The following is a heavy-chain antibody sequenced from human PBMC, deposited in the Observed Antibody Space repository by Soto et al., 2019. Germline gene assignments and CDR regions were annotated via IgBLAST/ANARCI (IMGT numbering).Heavy chain of an antibody. CDR2: ISAYNGNT. V-gene: IGHV1-18*01. CDR3: ASGDRTYYDSSGYYYGGNWFDP. CDR1: GYTFTSYG. D-gene: IGHD3-22*01. Sequence: GASVKVSCKASGYTFTSYGISWVRQAPGQGLEWMGWISAYNGNTNYAQKLQGRVTMTTDTSTSTAYMELRSLRSDDTAVYYCASGDRTYYDSSGYYYGGNWFDPWGQGTLVTVSS. J-gene: IGHJ5*02.